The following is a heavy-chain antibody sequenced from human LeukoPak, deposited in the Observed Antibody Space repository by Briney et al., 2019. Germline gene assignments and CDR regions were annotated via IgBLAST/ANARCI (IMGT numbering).Heavy chain of an antibody. D-gene: IGHD3-22*01. CDR1: GESFSGYY. CDR2: INHSGST. CDR3: ARYDSSGYNESDAFDI. Sequence: SETLSLTCAVYGESFSGYYWSWIRQPPGKGLEWIGEINHSGSTNYNPSLKSRVTISVDTSKNQFSLKLSSVTAADTAVYYCARYDSSGYNESDAFDIWGQGTMVTVSS. J-gene: IGHJ3*02. V-gene: IGHV4-34*01.